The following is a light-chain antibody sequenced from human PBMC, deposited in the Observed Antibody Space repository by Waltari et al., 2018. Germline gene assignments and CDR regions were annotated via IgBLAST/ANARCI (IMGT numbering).Light chain of an antibody. V-gene: IGLV2-14*03. J-gene: IGLJ3*02. CDR3: SSYTSNISWV. Sequence: QSALAQPASVSGIPGQSISISCTGTSSDIGGYNYVSWYQQHSGKAPKVLLYDVTYRPSGISNRFSGSKSGTTASLTIYGLQAEDEAYYYCSSYTSNISWVFGGGTKLTVL. CDR1: SSDIGGYNY. CDR2: DVT.